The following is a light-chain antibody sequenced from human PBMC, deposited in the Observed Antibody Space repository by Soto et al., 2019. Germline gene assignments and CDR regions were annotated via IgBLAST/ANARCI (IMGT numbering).Light chain of an antibody. V-gene: IGKV1-8*01. CDR1: QGISSY. Sequence: AIRMTQSPSSLSASTGDRVTITCRASQGISSYLAWYQQKPGKAPKVLIHTASTWQAGVPSRFSGSGSGTDFTLTISRLQSEDFATYYCQQYYTYPWTFGQGTKVEVK. CDR3: QQYYTYPWT. CDR2: TAS. J-gene: IGKJ1*01.